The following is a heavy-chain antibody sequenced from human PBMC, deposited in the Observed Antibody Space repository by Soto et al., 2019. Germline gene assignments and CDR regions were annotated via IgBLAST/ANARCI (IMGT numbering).Heavy chain of an antibody. D-gene: IGHD6-19*01. Sequence: QVQLVESGGGVVRPGRSLRLSCAASGFTFSTYAMHWVRQAPGKGLEWVTVISYDGSNRYYGDSVKGRFTISRDNPKNTLYLQMNGLRAEDTAVYYCAKDRSSTGGYFLEYWGQGTLVTVSS. CDR2: ISYDGSNR. V-gene: IGHV3-30*18. J-gene: IGHJ4*02. CDR3: AKDRSSTGGYFLEY. CDR1: GFTFSTYA.